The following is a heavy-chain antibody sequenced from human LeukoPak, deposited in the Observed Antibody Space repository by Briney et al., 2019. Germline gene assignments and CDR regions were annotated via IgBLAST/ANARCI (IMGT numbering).Heavy chain of an antibody. J-gene: IGHJ3*02. CDR1: GGSISSYY. V-gene: IGHV4-59*12. D-gene: IGHD6-13*01. CDR3: ARDPAAGTHDAFDI. Sequence: SETLSLTCTVSGGSISSYYWSWIRQPPGKGLEWIGYIYYSGSTNYNPSLKSRVTMSVDTSKNQFSLKLSSVTAADTAVYYCARDPAAGTHDAFDIWGQGTMVTVSS. CDR2: IYYSGST.